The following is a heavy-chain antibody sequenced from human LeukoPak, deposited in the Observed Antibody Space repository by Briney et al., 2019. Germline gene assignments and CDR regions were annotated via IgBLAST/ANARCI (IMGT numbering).Heavy chain of an antibody. D-gene: IGHD6-13*01. CDR2: IYPGDSDT. CDR1: GYSFTSYW. CDR3: ARRGYSSSWYELMDY. J-gene: IGHJ4*02. V-gene: IGHV5-51*01. Sequence: GESLKISCKGSGYSFTSYWIGWVRQMPGKGLEWMGIIYPGDSDTRYSPSFQGQVTISADKSISTAYLQWSSLKASDTARYYCARRGYSSSWYELMDYWGQGTLVTVSS.